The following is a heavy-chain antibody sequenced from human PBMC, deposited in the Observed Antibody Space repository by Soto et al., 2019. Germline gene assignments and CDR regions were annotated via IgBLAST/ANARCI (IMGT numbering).Heavy chain of an antibody. V-gene: IGHV1-18*01. J-gene: IGHJ4*02. CDR2: ISAYNGNT. Sequence: VASVKVSCKASGYTLIDYYTHWVRQAPGQGLEWMGWISAYNGNTNYAQKLQGRVTMTTDTSTSTAYMELRSLRSDDTAVYYCARNGMTRDYWGQGTLVTAPQ. D-gene: IGHD2-8*01. CDR1: GYTLIDYY. CDR3: ARNGMTRDY.